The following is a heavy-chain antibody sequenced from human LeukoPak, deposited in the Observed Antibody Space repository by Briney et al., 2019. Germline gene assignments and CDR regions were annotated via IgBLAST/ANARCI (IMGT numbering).Heavy chain of an antibody. J-gene: IGHJ4*02. CDR3: AKNYYDSSGYGFDF. D-gene: IGHD3-22*01. V-gene: IGHV3-33*06. Sequence: GRSLRLSYAASGFTFSSYGMHWVRQAPGKGLEWVAVIWYDGSNKYYADSVKGRFTISRDNSKNTLYLQMSSLRAEDTAVYYCAKNYYDSSGYGFDFWGQGTLVTVSS. CDR1: GFTFSSYG. CDR2: IWYDGSNK.